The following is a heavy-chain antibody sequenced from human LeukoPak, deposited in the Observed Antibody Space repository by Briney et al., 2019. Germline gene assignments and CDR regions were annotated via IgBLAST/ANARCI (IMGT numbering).Heavy chain of an antibody. CDR3: ARAGWPEYFQH. CDR1: GYTFTGSY. D-gene: IGHD5-24*01. J-gene: IGHJ1*01. Sequence: ASVKVSCKASGYTFTGSYIHWVRQAPGQGLEWMGGIIPIFGTANYAQKFQGRVTITVDESTSTAYMELSSLRSEDTAVYYCARAGWPEYFQHWGQGTLVTVSS. V-gene: IGHV1-69*13. CDR2: IIPIFGTA.